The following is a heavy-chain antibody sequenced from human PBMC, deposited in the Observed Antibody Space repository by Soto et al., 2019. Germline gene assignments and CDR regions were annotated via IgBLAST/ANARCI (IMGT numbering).Heavy chain of an antibody. CDR3: ARGWRGYSYGSGYYGMDV. CDR2: IYHSGST. J-gene: IGHJ6*02. D-gene: IGHD5-18*01. Sequence: SETVSLTCAVSGGSISSSNWWSWVRQPPGKGLEWIGEIYHSGSTNYNPSLKSRVTISVDKSKNQFSLKLSSVPAADTAVYYCARGWRGYSYGSGYYGMDVWGQGTTVT. CDR1: GGSISSSNW. V-gene: IGHV4-4*02.